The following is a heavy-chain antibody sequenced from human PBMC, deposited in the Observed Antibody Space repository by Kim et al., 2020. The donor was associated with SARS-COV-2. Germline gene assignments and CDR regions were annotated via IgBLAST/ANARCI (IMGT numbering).Heavy chain of an antibody. CDR1: GGSISSSSYY. D-gene: IGHD5-18*01. Sequence: SETLSLTCTVSGGSISSSSYYWGWIRQPPGKGLEWIGSIYYSGSTYYNPSLKSRVTISVDTSKNQFSLKLSSVTAADTAVYYCATESVQLWSDYYYYYGMDVWSQGTTVTVSS. V-gene: IGHV4-39*07. CDR2: IYYSGST. J-gene: IGHJ6*02. CDR3: ATESVQLWSDYYYYYGMDV.